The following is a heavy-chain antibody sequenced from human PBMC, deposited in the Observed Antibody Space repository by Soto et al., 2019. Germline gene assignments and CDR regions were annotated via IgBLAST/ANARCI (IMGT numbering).Heavy chain of an antibody. CDR3: AKDYLGYCSSTSCYVWDYYYYYYMDV. D-gene: IGHD2-2*01. CDR1: GYSFTSYW. CDR2: IYPGDSDT. Sequence: GESLKISCKGSGYSFTSYWIGWVRQMPGKGLEWMGIIYPGDSDTRYSPSFQGQVTTSADKSISTAYLQWSSLKASDTAMYYCAKDYLGYCSSTSCYVWDYYYYYYMDVWGKGTTVTVSS. V-gene: IGHV5-51*01. J-gene: IGHJ6*03.